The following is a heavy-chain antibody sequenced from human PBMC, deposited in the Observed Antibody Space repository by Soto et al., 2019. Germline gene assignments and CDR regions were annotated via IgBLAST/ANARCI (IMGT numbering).Heavy chain of an antibody. CDR3: ARAGAAPYYYYGLDV. J-gene: IGHJ6*02. CDR1: GYTFSAYD. Sequence: GASVKVSCKTSGYTFSAYDIYWVRQAPGQGLEWMGWIRAYNGDTNYAQKFQTRVTMTTDKSTDTAYMDLRSLTSDDTAIYYCARAGAAPYYYYGLDVWRQGTTVTVS. CDR2: IRAYNGDT. V-gene: IGHV1-18*01. D-gene: IGHD3-10*01.